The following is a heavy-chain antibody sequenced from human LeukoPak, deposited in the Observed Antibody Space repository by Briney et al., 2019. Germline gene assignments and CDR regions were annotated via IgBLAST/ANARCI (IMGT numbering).Heavy chain of an antibody. V-gene: IGHV5-51*01. CDR1: GYSFTSYW. CDR2: IYAADSDT. D-gene: IGHD4-17*01. Sequence: GESLKISCKGSGYSFTSYWIGWVRQMPGKGLEWMGIIYAADSDTRYSPSFQGQVTISADKSINTAYLQWGSLKASDTAMYYCAGTYGDYGDGFDIWGQGTMVTVSS. J-gene: IGHJ3*02. CDR3: AGTYGDYGDGFDI.